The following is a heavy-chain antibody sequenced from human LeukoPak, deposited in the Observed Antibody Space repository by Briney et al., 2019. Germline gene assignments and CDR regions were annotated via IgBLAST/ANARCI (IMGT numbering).Heavy chain of an antibody. CDR2: INPNNGGT. CDR1: GYTLIAYY. V-gene: IGHV1-2*02. CDR3: AARYYYDTSGRFDY. D-gene: IGHD3-22*01. J-gene: IGHJ4*02. Sequence: GASVKVSCKASGYTLIAYYMHWVRQAPGQGLEWMGWINPNNGGTNYAQKFQGRVTMTRDTSISTAYMELSRLRSDDTAVYYCAARYYYDTSGRFDYWGQGTLVTVSS.